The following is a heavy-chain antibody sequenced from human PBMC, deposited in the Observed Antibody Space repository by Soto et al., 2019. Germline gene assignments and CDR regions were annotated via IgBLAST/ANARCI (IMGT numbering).Heavy chain of an antibody. CDR1: GYTFTSYG. CDR2: ISAYNGNT. Sequence: QVQLVQSGAEVKKPGASVKVSCKASGYTFTSYGFSWVRQAPGQGLEWMGWISAYNGNTNYAQKVQGRVTMTTDTSTSTAYMELRSLRSDDTAVYYCASFSIAAADLYGMDVWGQGTTVTVSS. D-gene: IGHD6-13*01. CDR3: ASFSIAAADLYGMDV. J-gene: IGHJ6*02. V-gene: IGHV1-18*01.